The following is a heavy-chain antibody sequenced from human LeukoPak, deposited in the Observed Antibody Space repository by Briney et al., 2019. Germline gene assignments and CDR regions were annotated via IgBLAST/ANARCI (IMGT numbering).Heavy chain of an antibody. CDR2: ISAYNGNT. J-gene: IGHJ4*02. D-gene: IGHD3-10*01. CDR3: ARGMVRGVPPYFVY. V-gene: IGHV1-18*01. Sequence: ASVKVSCKASGYTFTSYDINWVRQAPGQGLEWMGWISAYNGNTNYAQKLQGRVTMTTDTSTSTAYMELRSLRSDDTAVYYCARGMVRGVPPYFVYWGQGTLVTVSS. CDR1: GYTFTSYD.